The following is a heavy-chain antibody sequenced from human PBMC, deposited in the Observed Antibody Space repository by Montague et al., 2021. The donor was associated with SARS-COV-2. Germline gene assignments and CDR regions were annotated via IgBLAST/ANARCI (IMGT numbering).Heavy chain of an antibody. J-gene: IGHJ3*02. V-gene: IGHV3-30*04. CDR2: ITSDGSNK. CDR3: ASENIVVVMGAFDI. Sequence: SLRLSCAASGFTFSSYAMHWVRQAPGKGLEWVAVITSDGSNKYYADSVKGRFTISRDNSKNTLYLQMNSLRAEDTAVYYCASENIVVVMGAFDIWGQGTMVTVSS. D-gene: IGHD2-2*01. CDR1: GFTFSSYA.